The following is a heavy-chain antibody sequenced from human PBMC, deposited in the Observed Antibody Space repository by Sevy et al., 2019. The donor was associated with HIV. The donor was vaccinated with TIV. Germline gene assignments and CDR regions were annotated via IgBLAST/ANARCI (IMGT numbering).Heavy chain of an antibody. Sequence: GGSLRLSCAASGFTFSSYSMNWVRQAPGKGLEWVSSISSSNNYIYYADSLKGRFTISRDNAKNSLYLQMNSLRAEDPAVYYCARDLREYSSSSKYYFDYWGQGILVTVSS. J-gene: IGHJ4*02. CDR2: ISSSNNYI. CDR1: GFTFSSYS. D-gene: IGHD6-6*01. V-gene: IGHV3-21*01. CDR3: ARDLREYSSSSKYYFDY.